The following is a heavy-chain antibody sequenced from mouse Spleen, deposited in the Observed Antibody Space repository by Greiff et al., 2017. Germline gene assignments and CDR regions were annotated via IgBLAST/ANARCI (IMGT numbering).Heavy chain of an antibody. D-gene: IGHD2-1*01. CDR3: NAVYGNYVGIRMDY. J-gene: IGHJ4*01. Sequence: EVQLQQSGAELVRSGASVKLSCTASGFNIKDYYIYWVKQRPEQGLEWIGWIDPDNGDTKYAPKFQGKATMTADTSSNTAYLQLSSLTSEDTAVYYCNAVYGNYVGIRMDYWGQGTSVTVSS. V-gene: IGHV14-4*02. CDR2: IDPDNGDT. CDR1: GFNIKDYY.